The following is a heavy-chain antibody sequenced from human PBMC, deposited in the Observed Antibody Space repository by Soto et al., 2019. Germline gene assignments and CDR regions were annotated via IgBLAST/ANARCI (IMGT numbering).Heavy chain of an antibody. Sequence: PGGSLRLSWAASGFGFSRYAMSWVRQGPGKGLEWVSTISGSGGTTYYADSVKGRFTISRDNSKNTLYLQMNSLRAEDTAVYYCAKSDNYDSSGYYPQIDYWGQGTLVTVSS. D-gene: IGHD3-22*01. J-gene: IGHJ4*02. CDR1: GFGFSRYA. CDR2: ISGSGGTT. V-gene: IGHV3-23*01. CDR3: AKSDNYDSSGYYPQIDY.